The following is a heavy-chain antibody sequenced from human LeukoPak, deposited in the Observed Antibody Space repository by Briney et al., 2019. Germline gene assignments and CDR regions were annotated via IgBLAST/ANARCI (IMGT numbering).Heavy chain of an antibody. Sequence: PGGSPRLSCAASGFTFSSYAMSWVRQAPGKGLEWVSAISGSGGSTYYADSVKGRFTISRDNSKNTLYLQMNSLRAEDTAVYYCASSGDYDILTGYYAGMDVWGQGTTVTVSS. D-gene: IGHD3-9*01. V-gene: IGHV3-23*01. CDR1: GFTFSSYA. CDR3: ASSGDYDILTGYYAGMDV. CDR2: ISGSGGST. J-gene: IGHJ6*02.